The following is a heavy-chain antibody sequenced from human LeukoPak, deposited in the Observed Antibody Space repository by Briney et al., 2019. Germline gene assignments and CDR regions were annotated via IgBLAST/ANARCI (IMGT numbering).Heavy chain of an antibody. D-gene: IGHD5-24*01. J-gene: IGHJ4*02. CDR3: ARRLRWLQLSPFDY. CDR2: IYYTGNT. CDR1: GDSITGYY. Sequence: SETLSLTCSVSGDSITGYYWGWIRQPPGKGLEWIGNIYYTGNTYYNSSLKSRVTISVDTSKNQFSLKLSSVTAADTAVYYCARRLRWLQLSPFDYWGQGTLVTVSS. V-gene: IGHV4-39*07.